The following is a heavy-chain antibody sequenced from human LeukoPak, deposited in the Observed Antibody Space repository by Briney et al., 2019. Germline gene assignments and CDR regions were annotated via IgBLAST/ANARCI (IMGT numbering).Heavy chain of an antibody. V-gene: IGHV4-4*07. CDR3: ARVGGNSGRYYYYMDV. Sequence: SETLSLTCTVSGGSISSYYWSWIRQPAGKGLEWIGRIYTSGSTNYNPSLKSRVTMSVDTSKNQFPLKLSSVTAADTAVYYCARVGGNSGRYYYYMDVWGKGTTVTVSS. J-gene: IGHJ6*03. D-gene: IGHD4-23*01. CDR1: GGSISSYY. CDR2: IYTSGST.